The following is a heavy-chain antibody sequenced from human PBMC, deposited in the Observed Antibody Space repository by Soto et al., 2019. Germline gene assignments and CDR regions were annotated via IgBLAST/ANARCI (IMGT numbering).Heavy chain of an antibody. Sequence: ASVKVSCKASGYTFTSYAMHWVRQAPGQRLEWMGWINAGNGNTKYSQKFQGRVTITRDTSASTAYMELSSLRSEDTAVYYCARDRFESYYYGSGSEYDAFDIWGQGTMVTVS. CDR3: ARDRFESYYYGSGSEYDAFDI. CDR1: GYTFTSYA. V-gene: IGHV1-3*01. CDR2: INAGNGNT. D-gene: IGHD3-10*01. J-gene: IGHJ3*02.